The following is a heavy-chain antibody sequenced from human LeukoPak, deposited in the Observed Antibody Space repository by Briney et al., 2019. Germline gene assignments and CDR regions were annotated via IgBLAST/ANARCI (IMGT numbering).Heavy chain of an antibody. CDR1: GFTFSSYG. CDR2: IRYDGSNK. V-gene: IGHV3-30*02. CDR3: AKEGYCSGGSCYSFLVGTYYLDY. J-gene: IGHJ4*02. Sequence: GGSLRLSCAASGFTFSSYGMHWVRQAPGKGLEGVAFIRYDGSNKYYADSVKGRFTISRDNSKNTLYLQMNSLRAEDTAVYYCAKEGYCSGGSCYSFLVGTYYLDYWGQGTLVTVSS. D-gene: IGHD2-15*01.